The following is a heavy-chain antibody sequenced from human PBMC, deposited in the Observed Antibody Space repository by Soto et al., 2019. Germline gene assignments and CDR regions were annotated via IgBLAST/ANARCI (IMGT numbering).Heavy chain of an antibody. Sequence: DVQLLESGGHLVQPGGSLRLSCAASGFTFSSYAMSWVRQAPGKGLEWVSSVSAGGDMTYYSDSVKGRFTISRDNSNNALFLQMNSLRIEDTALYYCARGDRGGSGAPASYYYSGLDVCGQGATVTGS. CDR2: VSAGGDMT. V-gene: IGHV3-23*01. J-gene: IGHJ6*02. D-gene: IGHD3-10*01. CDR3: ARGDRGGSGAPASYYYSGLDV. CDR1: GFTFSSYA.